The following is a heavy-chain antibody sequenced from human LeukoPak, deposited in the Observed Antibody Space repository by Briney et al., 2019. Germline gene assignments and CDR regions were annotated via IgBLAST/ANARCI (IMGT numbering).Heavy chain of an antibody. D-gene: IGHD5-12*01. CDR3: ARGGYSGYDWNY. CDR2: ISSSGSII. J-gene: IGHJ4*02. CDR1: GFTFSDYY. V-gene: IGHV3-11*01. Sequence: KTGGSLRLSCAASGFTFSDYYMSWIRQAPGKGLEWVSYISSSGSIIYADSVKGRFTISRDNAKNSLYLQMNSLRAEDTAVYYCARGGYSGYDWNYWGQGTLVTVSS.